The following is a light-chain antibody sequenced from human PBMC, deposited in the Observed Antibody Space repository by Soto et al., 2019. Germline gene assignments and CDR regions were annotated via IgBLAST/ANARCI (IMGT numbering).Light chain of an antibody. CDR2: DAS. CDR3: QQYNSYSWT. Sequence: DIHMTQDPSFLSASVGYKVTITCRPTESVSKWLAWYQEKPGNPPRPLIYDASTLESGVPSRFSGSGSGTEFTLTISSLQADDFAIYYCQQYNSYSWTFGQGTKVDIK. J-gene: IGKJ1*01. CDR1: ESVSKW. V-gene: IGKV1-5*01.